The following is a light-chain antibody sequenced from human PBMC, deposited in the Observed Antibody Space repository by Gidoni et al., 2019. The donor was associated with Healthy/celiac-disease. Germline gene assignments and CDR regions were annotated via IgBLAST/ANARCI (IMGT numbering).Light chain of an antibody. V-gene: IGKV3-11*01. CDR3: QQRSNWPT. Sequence: CRARQSVSSYVAWYQHKPGQAPRLLIYDASNRATGIPARFSGSGSGTDFPLTISRLEPEVFAVYYCQQRSNWPTFGGGTKVEIK. CDR2: DAS. CDR1: QSVSSY. J-gene: IGKJ4*01.